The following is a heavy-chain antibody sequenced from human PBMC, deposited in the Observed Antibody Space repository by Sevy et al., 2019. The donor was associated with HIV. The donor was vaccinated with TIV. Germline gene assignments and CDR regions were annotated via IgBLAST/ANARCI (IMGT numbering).Heavy chain of an antibody. CDR3: SQGDGTTPAGKSLGTAYLQWSSLKASDTAMYYCARQGHDYDYVWGTPWHAFDI. CDR2: IYPGDSDT. CDR1: GYSFTSYW. Sequence: GESLKISCKGSGYSFTSYWIGWVRQMPGKGLEWMGIIYPGDSDTRYSPSFQGQVTISADKSISTAYLQSSSLKASDPRDGPASQGDGTTPAGKSLGTAYLQWSSLKASDTAMYYCARQGHDYDYVWGTPWHAFDIWGQGTMVTVSS. J-gene: IGHJ3*02. V-gene: IGHV5-51*01. D-gene: IGHD3-10*01.